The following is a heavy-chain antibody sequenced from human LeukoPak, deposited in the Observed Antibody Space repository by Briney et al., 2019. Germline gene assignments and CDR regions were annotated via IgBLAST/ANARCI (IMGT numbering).Heavy chain of an antibody. CDR3: AKDVRVGGGGWDV. CDR2: ISDSGAKT. CDR1: RFTHSTYA. D-gene: IGHD1-26*01. Sequence: GGSLRLSCAASRFTHSTYAMSWVRQAPGKGLEWVSLISDSGAKTYYADSVKGRFTISRDNSKNTLSLQMNSLRAEDTAVYYCAKDVRVGGGGWDVWGQGTPVTVSS. V-gene: IGHV3-23*01. J-gene: IGHJ6*02.